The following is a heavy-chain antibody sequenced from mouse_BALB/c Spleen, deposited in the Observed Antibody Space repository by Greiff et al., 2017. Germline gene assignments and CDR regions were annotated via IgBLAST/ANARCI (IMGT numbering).Heavy chain of an antibody. V-gene: IGHV14-3*02. CDR3: SSDSYARIRAMDD. CDR2: IDPDNGHT. Sequence: EVQLQQSGAELVKPGASVKLSCTASGFNFTDTYMHWVKQRPEQGLEWIGRIDPDNGHTKYDQKFQGKATITADTSSNTAYMQLSSLTSEDTAVYYCSSDSYARIRAMDDWGQGTSVTVAA. CDR1: GFNFTDTY. D-gene: IGHD1-1*01. J-gene: IGHJ4*01.